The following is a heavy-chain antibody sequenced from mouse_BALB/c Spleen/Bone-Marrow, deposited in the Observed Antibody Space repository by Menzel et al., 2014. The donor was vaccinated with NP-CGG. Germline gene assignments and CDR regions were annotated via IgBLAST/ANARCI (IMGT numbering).Heavy chain of an antibody. J-gene: IGHJ1*01. Sequence: VQLQQSGSGLVKPSQSLSLTCTATGYSIASDYAWNWIRQFPGNKLEWMGYIRYSGSTSYTPSLKSRISITRDTSKNQFFLQLNSVTTEDTATFYCARSVVATRNFDVWGAGTTVTVSS. V-gene: IGHV3-2*02. D-gene: IGHD1-1*01. CDR2: IRYSGST. CDR1: GYSIASDYA. CDR3: ARSVVATRNFDV.